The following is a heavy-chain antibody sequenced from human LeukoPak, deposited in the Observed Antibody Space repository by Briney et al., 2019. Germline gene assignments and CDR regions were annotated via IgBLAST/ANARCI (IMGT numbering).Heavy chain of an antibody. D-gene: IGHD2-15*01. Sequence: SETLSLTCTVSGGSINNYYWSWIRQPPGKGLEGIGRTLTRGSTNYNPSLKSRVTMSVDTSKNQFSLKLSSVTAADTAVYYCARGRYCSADICSGGDAFDIWGQGTMVSVSS. CDR3: ARGRYCSADICSGGDAFDI. CDR1: GGSINNYY. J-gene: IGHJ3*02. CDR2: TLTRGST. V-gene: IGHV4-4*07.